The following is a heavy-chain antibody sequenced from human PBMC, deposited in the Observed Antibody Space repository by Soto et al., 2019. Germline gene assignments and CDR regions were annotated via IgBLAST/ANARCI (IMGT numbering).Heavy chain of an antibody. D-gene: IGHD3-3*01. CDR2: VSPDSGST. V-gene: IGHV1-8*01. Sequence: QVQLVQSGAEVKKPGASVRVSCKASGYTFSGYDINWVRQATGQGLEWMGWVSPDSGSTGYAGIFQGRVTMTWDRPTTTAYMDLSSLTFEASAVYYCARATELRYVEWSVYRGGNYAMDVWGQGTTVTVSS. CDR1: GYTFSGYD. J-gene: IGHJ6*02. CDR3: ARATELRYVEWSVYRGGNYAMDV.